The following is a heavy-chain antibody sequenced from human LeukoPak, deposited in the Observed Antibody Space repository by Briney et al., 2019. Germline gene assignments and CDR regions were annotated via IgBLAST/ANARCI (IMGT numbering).Heavy chain of an antibody. V-gene: IGHV1-2*06. Sequence: ASVKVSCKASGYTFTGYYMHWVRQAPGQGLEWMGRINPNSGGTNYARKFQGRVTMTRDTSISTAYMELSRLRSDDTAVYYCARVEYSSSLGWFDPWGQGTLVTVSS. CDR2: INPNSGGT. D-gene: IGHD6-6*01. J-gene: IGHJ5*02. CDR3: ARVEYSSSLGWFDP. CDR1: GYTFTGYY.